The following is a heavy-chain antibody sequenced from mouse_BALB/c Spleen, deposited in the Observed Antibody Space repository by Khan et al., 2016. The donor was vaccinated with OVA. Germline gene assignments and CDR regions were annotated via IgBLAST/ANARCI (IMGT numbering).Heavy chain of an antibody. CDR2: IDPSDSET. CDR3: ARDQYGNYIYAMDY. J-gene: IGHJ4*01. V-gene: IGHV1-69*02. Sequence: QVRLQQSGAELVKPGAPVKLSCKASGYTFTSYWMNWVKQRPGRGLEWIGRIDPSDSETHYNQKFKDKATLTVDKSSSTAYIQLSSLTSEDSAVYYYARDQYGNYIYAMDYWGQGTSVTVSS. CDR1: GYTFTSYW. D-gene: IGHD2-10*02.